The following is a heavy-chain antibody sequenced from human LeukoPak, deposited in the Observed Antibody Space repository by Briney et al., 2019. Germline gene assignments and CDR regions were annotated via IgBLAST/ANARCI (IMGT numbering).Heavy chain of an antibody. CDR3: ARVPCSGGSCPFDY. J-gene: IGHJ4*02. Sequence: SETLSLTCTVSGGSISSYYWSWIRQPAGKGLEWIGRIYTSGSTNYNPSLKSRVTMSVDTSKNQFSLKLSSVTAADTAVYYCARVPCSGGSCPFDYWGQGTLVTVSS. V-gene: IGHV4-4*07. CDR1: GGSISSYY. D-gene: IGHD2-15*01. CDR2: IYTSGST.